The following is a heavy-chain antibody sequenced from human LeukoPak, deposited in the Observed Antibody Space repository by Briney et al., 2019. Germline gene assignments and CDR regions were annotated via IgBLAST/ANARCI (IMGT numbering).Heavy chain of an antibody. D-gene: IGHD6-13*01. CDR2: INPNSGDT. CDR1: GYTFTGYY. CDR3: ARDYIAAAPQYNRFDP. Sequence: RASVKVSCKASGYTFTGYYMHWVRQAPGQGLEWMGWINPNSGDTNYAQKFQDRVTMTRDTPISTAYMELSRLRSDDTAVYYCARDYIAAAPQYNRFDPWGQGTLVTVSS. J-gene: IGHJ5*02. V-gene: IGHV1-2*02.